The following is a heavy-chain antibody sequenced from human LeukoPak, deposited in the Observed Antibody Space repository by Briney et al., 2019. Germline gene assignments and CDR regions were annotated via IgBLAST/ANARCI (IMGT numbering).Heavy chain of an antibody. Sequence: SETLSLTCTVSGGSISSYYWSWLRQPPGKGLEWIGYIYYSGSTNYNPSLKSRVTISVDTSKNQFSLKLSSVTAADTAVYYCAREEYSSGGNWFDPWGQGTLVTVSS. D-gene: IGHD6-19*01. CDR2: IYYSGST. CDR1: GGSISSYY. J-gene: IGHJ5*02. V-gene: IGHV4-59*01. CDR3: AREEYSSGGNWFDP.